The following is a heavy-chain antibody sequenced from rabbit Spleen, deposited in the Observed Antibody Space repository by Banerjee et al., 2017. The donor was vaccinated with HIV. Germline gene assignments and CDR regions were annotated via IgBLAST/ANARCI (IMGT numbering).Heavy chain of an antibody. Sequence: EHLVESGGGLVKPGGSLALTCKASGFSLNYKYVMCWVRQAPGKGLEWISCIAGSSSGFTYSATWAKGRFTISKTSSTTVTLQMTSLTVADTATYFCARDTGSSFSSYGMDLWGPGTLVTVS. V-gene: IGHV1S45*01. CDR2: IAGSSSGFT. D-gene: IGHD8-1*01. J-gene: IGHJ6*01. CDR3: ARDTGSSFSSYGMDL. CDR1: GFSLNYKYV.